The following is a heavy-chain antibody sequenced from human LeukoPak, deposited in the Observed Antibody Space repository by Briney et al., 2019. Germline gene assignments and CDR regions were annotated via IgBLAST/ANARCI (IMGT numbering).Heavy chain of an antibody. CDR1: GFTFSDYY. V-gene: IGHV3-11*06. J-gene: IGHJ4*02. CDR2: ISSSSSYT. D-gene: IGHD6-13*01. Sequence: PGGSLRLSCAASGFTFSDYYMSWIRQAPGKGLEWVSYISSSSSYTNYADPVKGRFTISRDNAKNSLYLQMNSLRAEDTAVYYCAIGGSSWYDYWGQGTLVTVSS. CDR3: AIGGSSWYDY.